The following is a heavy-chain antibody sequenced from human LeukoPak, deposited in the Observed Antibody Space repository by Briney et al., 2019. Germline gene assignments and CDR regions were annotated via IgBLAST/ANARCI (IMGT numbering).Heavy chain of an antibody. V-gene: IGHV3-23*01. D-gene: IGHD2-8*01. Sequence: GSLRLSCTTSGFAFSNYAMNWVRQAPGKGPEWVSGISGFNTYYAESVKGRFTIFRDNSKNVLYLQMDRLRAEDTAVYSCAKDVCTSPRCLLYFDSWGQGILVTVSS. J-gene: IGHJ4*02. CDR2: ISGFNT. CDR1: GFAFSNYA. CDR3: AKDVCTSPRCLLYFDS.